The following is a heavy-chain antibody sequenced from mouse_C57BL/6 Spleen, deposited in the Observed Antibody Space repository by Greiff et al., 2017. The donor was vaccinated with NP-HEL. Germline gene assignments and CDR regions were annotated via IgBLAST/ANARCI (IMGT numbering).Heavy chain of an antibody. Sequence: EVQLQQSGTVLARPGASVKMSCKTSGYTFTSYWMHWVKQRPGQGLEWIGSIYPGNSDTSYNQKFKGKAKLTAVTSASTAYMELSSLTNEDSAVYYCTRSTEDYYGSSYYWYFDVWGTGTTVTVSS. V-gene: IGHV1-5*01. CDR2: IYPGNSDT. CDR3: TRSTEDYYGSSYYWYFDV. J-gene: IGHJ1*03. D-gene: IGHD1-1*01. CDR1: GYTFTSYW.